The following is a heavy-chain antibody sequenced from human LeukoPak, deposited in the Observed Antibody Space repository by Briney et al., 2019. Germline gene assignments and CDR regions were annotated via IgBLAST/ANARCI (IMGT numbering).Heavy chain of an antibody. V-gene: IGHV4-61*05. CDR3: ARMKGDY. CDR1: GGSISSSSYY. CDR2: IYYSGNS. Sequence: SSETLSLTCTVSGGSISSSSYYWGWIRQPPGKGVEWIGYIYYSGNSKYNPSLKSRVTISVDTSKNQFSLKLSSVPAADTAVYYCARMKGDYWGQGTLVTVSS. J-gene: IGHJ4*02.